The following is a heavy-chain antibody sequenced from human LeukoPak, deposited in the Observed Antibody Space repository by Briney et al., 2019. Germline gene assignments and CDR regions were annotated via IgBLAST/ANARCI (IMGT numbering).Heavy chain of an antibody. D-gene: IGHD6-19*01. CDR1: GFTFSSSA. CDR3: AKPRAPLSSGWYQKELLMIPFDY. J-gene: IGHJ4*02. V-gene: IGHV3-23*01. Sequence: GGSLRLSCAASGFTFSSSAMSWVRQAPGKGLEWVSNISGSGSGGSTYYVDSVKGRFTISRDNSKNTLYLQMNSLRAEDTAVYYCAKPRAPLSSGWYQKELLMIPFDYWGQGTLVTVSS. CDR2: ISGSGSGGST.